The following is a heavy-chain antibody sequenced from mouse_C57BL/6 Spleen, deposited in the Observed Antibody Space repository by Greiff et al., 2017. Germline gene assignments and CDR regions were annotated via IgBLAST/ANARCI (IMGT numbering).Heavy chain of an antibody. CDR2: IRLKSDNYAT. CDR3: TIYYYGSSLEFDV. J-gene: IGHJ1*03. V-gene: IGHV6-3*01. D-gene: IGHD1-1*01. CDR1: GFTFSNYW. Sequence: EVKVEESGGGLVQPGGSMKLSCVASGFTFSNYWMNWVRQSPEKGLEWVAQIRLKSDNYATHYAESVKGRFTISRDDSKSSVYLQMNNLRAEDTGIYYCTIYYYGSSLEFDVWGTGTTVTVSS.